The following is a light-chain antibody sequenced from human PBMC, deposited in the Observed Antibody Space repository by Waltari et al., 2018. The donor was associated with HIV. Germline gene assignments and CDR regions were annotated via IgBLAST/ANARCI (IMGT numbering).Light chain of an antibody. CDR3: CSYAGSSTSVV. Sequence: QSALTQSASVSGSPGQSITISCTGTSSHVGSYNLVSWYQPHPGKAPRLMIYEVNKRPSGVCNRFSGSKAGNPASLTISGLQAEDEADYYCCSYAGSSTSVVFGGGTKLTVL. CDR2: EVN. V-gene: IGLV2-23*02. J-gene: IGLJ2*01. CDR1: SSHVGSYNL.